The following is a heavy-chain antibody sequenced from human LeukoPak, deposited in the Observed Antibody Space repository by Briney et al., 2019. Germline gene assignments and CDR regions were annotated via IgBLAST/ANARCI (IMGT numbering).Heavy chain of an antibody. J-gene: IGHJ4*02. Sequence: ASVKVSCKASGYTFTSYYMHWVRQAPGQGLEWMGIINPSGGSTSYAQKFQGRVTMTRDTSTSTVYMELSSLRSEDTAVYYYARESGSRNFDYWGQGTLVTVSS. CDR1: GYTFTSYY. D-gene: IGHD1-26*01. CDR2: INPSGGST. CDR3: ARESGSRNFDY. V-gene: IGHV1-46*03.